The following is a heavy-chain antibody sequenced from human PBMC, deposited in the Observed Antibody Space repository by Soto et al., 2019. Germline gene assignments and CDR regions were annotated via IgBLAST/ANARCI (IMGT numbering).Heavy chain of an antibody. D-gene: IGHD5-18*01. J-gene: IGHJ6*02. V-gene: IGHV1-69*01. CDR3: TRVLGYTFEPGKTRYYAMGV. CDR2: LIPVFGSP. Sequence: QVQLVQSGAEVKKPGSSVTVSCKTSGGTFSKDAMNWVRQAPGQGLEWMGLLIPVFGSPIYAQKFQGRIRITADESASTAFMDLSSIRSEDTAVYYCTRVLGYTFEPGKTRYYAMGVWCQGNTFSVSS. CDR1: GGTFSKDA.